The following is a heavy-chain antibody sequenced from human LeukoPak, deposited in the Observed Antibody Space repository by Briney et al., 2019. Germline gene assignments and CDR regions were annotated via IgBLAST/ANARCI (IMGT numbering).Heavy chain of an antibody. J-gene: IGHJ6*02. Sequence: VASVTVSCKASGGTFISYAISWVRQAPGQGLEWMGRIIPILGIANYAQKFQGRDTITADKSTSTAYMELSSLRSEDTAVYYCAGIVATIEGNYYYGMDVWGQGTTVTVSS. CDR1: GGTFISYA. CDR2: IIPILGIA. D-gene: IGHD5-12*01. CDR3: AGIVATIEGNYYYGMDV. V-gene: IGHV1-69*04.